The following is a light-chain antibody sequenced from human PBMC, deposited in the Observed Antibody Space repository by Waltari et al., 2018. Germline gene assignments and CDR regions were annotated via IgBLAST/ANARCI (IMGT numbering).Light chain of an antibody. CDR1: SLKTYY. Sequence: SSELTQDPAVSVALGQTVKITCQGDSLKTYYPSWYQQKPGQAPVLVIYGKNIRPSGIPDRLSGSRSGNTASLTVTGAQAEDEADYYCNSRDTSGFPVVFGGGTNVTVL. CDR3: NSRDTSGFPVV. J-gene: IGLJ2*01. V-gene: IGLV3-19*01. CDR2: GKN.